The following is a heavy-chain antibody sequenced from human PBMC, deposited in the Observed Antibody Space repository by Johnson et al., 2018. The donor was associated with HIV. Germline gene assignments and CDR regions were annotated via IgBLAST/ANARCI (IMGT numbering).Heavy chain of an antibody. CDR2: ISGGST. V-gene: IGHV3-38-3*01. CDR3: VFGEDYYDSGGHHHGPAAFVF. D-gene: IGHD3-22*01. J-gene: IGHJ3*01. CDR1: GFTVSSNE. Sequence: VQLVESGGGLVQPGGSLRLSCAATGFTVSSNEMSWVRQAPGKGLEWVSFISGGSTYYAESVKGRFTISRDSAKNSLYLQMNSLRAEDTALYYCVFGEDYYDSGGHHHGPAAFVFWGLGTMVTVSS.